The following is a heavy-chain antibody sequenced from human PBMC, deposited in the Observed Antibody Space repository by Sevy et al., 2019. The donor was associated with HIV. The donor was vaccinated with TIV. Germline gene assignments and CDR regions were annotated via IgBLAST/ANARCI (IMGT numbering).Heavy chain of an antibody. D-gene: IGHD6-13*01. CDR2: IRSKANSYAT. V-gene: IGHV3-73*01. CDR3: TVPGYSSSWQPYYYYGMDV. J-gene: IGHJ6*02. Sequence: GGSLRLSCAASGFTFSGSAMHWVRQASGKGLEWVGRIRSKANSYATAYAASVKGRFTISRDDSKNTAYMQMNSLKTEDTAVYYCTVPGYSSSWQPYYYYGMDVWGQRTTVTVSS. CDR1: GFTFSGSA.